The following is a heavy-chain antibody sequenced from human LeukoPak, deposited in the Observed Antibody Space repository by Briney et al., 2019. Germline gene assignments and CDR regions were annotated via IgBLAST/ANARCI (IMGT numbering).Heavy chain of an antibody. CDR1: GGSFSGYY. V-gene: IGHV4-34*01. CDR3: ARPGPSYYRDAFDI. Sequence: SETLSLTCAVYGGSFSGYYWSWIRQPPGKGLEWIGEINHSGSTNYNPSLKSRVTISVDTSKNQFSLKLSSVTAADTAVYYCARPGPSYYRDAFDIWGQGTMVTVSS. D-gene: IGHD1-14*01. J-gene: IGHJ3*02. CDR2: INHSGST.